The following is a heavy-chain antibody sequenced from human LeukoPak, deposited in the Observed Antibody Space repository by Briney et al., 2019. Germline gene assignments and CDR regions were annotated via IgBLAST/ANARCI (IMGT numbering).Heavy chain of an antibody. J-gene: IGHJ3*02. CDR2: VNHSGRT. V-gene: IGHV4-34*01. D-gene: IGHD6-6*01. CDR3: ARHSGSSGGAFDI. CDR1: GGSFSDYY. Sequence: SETLSLTCGVSGGSFSDYYWNWIRRPPGKGLEWIGQVNHSGRTNYSPSLRSRVTISVDTSKNQFSLSLSSVTAADTAAYYCARHSGSSGGAFDIWGQGTVVTVSS.